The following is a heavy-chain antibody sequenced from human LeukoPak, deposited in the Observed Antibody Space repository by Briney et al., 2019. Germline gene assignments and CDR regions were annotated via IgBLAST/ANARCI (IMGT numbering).Heavy chain of an antibody. J-gene: IGHJ3*02. CDR1: GFTFSSYA. Sequence: GGSLRLSCAASGFTFSSYAMSWVRQAPGKGLEWVSAISGSGGSTYYADSVKGRFTISRDISKNTVYLQVTSLRAEDTAVYYCAKAGMYASSWTDAFDIWGQGTMVTVSS. V-gene: IGHV3-23*01. D-gene: IGHD6-13*01. CDR3: AKAGMYASSWTDAFDI. CDR2: ISGSGGST.